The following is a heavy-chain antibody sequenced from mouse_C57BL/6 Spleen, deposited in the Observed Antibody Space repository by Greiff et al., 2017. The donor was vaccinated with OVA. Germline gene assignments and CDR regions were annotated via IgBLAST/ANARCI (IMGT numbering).Heavy chain of an antibody. Sequence: EVKLVESGGGLVKPGGSLTLSCAASGFTFSSYAMSWVRQTPEKRLEWVATISDGGSYTYYPDNVKGRFTISRDNAKNNLYLQMSHLKSEDTAMYDCARDPVVATDWYFDVWGTGTTVTVSS. CDR2: ISDGGSYT. J-gene: IGHJ1*03. CDR3: ARDPVVATDWYFDV. D-gene: IGHD1-1*01. V-gene: IGHV5-4*01. CDR1: GFTFSSYA.